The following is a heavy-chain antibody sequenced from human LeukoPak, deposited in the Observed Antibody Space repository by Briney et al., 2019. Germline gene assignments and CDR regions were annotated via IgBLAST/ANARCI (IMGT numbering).Heavy chain of an antibody. CDR1: GYTFTGYY. CDR2: INPNSGGT. V-gene: IGHV1-2*02. Sequence: ASVRVSCKASGYTFTGYYMHWVRQAPGQGLEWMGWINPNSGGTNYAQKFQGRVTMTRDASISTAYMGLSRLRSDDTAVYYCARDTGSSETTIDYWGQGTLVTVSS. CDR3: ARDTGSSETTIDY. J-gene: IGHJ4*02. D-gene: IGHD6-13*01.